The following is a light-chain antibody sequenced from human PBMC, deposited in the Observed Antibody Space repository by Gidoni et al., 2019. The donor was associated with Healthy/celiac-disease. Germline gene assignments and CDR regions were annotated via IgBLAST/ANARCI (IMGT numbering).Light chain of an antibody. J-gene: IGKJ4*01. CDR2: GAS. V-gene: IGKV3-20*01. CDR3: QQYGSSTSLT. CDR1: QSVSSSY. Sequence: EIVLTQSPGTLSLSPGERATLSCRASQSVSSSYLAWYQQKPGQAPRLLIYGASSRATGIPDRFSGSGSGTDFTLTISRLEPEDFAVYYCQQYGSSTSLTFXGXTKVEIK.